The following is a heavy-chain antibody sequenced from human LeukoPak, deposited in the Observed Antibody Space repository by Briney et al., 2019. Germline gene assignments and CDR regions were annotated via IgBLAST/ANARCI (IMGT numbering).Heavy chain of an antibody. D-gene: IGHD2-15*01. V-gene: IGHV3-74*01. CDR3: ATSTYCSGGSCYSRTFQY. Sequence: GGSLRLSCAASGFTFSSYCMHWVRQAPGKGLVWVSRINSDGSSTNYADSVKGRFTISRDNAKNTLYLQMNSLRAEDTAVYYCATSTYCSGGSCYSRTFQYWGQGTLVTVSS. CDR2: INSDGSST. J-gene: IGHJ4*02. CDR1: GFTFSSYC.